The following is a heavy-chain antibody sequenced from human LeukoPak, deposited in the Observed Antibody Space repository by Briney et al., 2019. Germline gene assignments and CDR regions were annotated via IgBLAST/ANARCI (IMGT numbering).Heavy chain of an antibody. D-gene: IGHD3-16*01. V-gene: IGHV3-21*01. CDR3: ASQWGSSSFLDAFDI. CDR1: GFTFSSYS. CDR2: ISSSSSYI. Sequence: KSGGSLSLSCAASGFTFSSYSMNWVRQAPGKGLEWVSSISSSSSYIYYADSVKGRFTISRDNAKNSLYLQMNSLTAEDTAVYYCASQWGSSSFLDAFDIWGQGTMVTVSS. J-gene: IGHJ3*02.